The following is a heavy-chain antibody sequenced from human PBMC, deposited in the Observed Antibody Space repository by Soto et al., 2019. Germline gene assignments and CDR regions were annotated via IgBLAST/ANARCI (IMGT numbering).Heavy chain of an antibody. Sequence: QLQLQESGSGLVKPSHTLSLKCTVSGCSMSNAAYSWSCIRQPPGKGLEWIGYIYPSGMPFYNPSLRSRVTISIDRSNDQFSLNLKSVTAADTAVYYCARERGGYGLFDSWGQGTLVTVSS. CDR2: IYPSGMP. CDR1: GCSMSNAAYS. J-gene: IGHJ4*02. CDR3: ARERGGYGLFDS. D-gene: IGHD5-18*01. V-gene: IGHV4-30-2*01.